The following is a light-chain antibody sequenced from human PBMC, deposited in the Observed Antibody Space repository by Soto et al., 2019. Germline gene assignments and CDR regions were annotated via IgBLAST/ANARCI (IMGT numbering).Light chain of an antibody. CDR1: QSVSSR. CDR2: GAS. J-gene: IGKJ1*01. V-gene: IGKV3-15*01. Sequence: IVITQSPSTLSVSPVERVTLSCSASQSVSSRLAWYQQKPGQSPRLLIYGASTRATGIPARFSGSGSGTEFTLTISSLQSEDFGVYYCHQYNNLWTFGQGTKVDIK. CDR3: HQYNNLWT.